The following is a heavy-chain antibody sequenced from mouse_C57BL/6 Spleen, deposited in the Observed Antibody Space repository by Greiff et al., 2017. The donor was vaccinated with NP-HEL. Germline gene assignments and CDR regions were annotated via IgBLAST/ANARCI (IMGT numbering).Heavy chain of an antibody. J-gene: IGHJ4*01. V-gene: IGHV1-53*01. CDR2: INPSNGGT. CDR3: ARTDYGDYAMDY. Sequence: QVQLQQPGTELVKPGASVKLSCKAYGYTFTSYWMHWVKQRPGQGLEWIGNINPSNGGTNYNEKFKSKATLTVDKSSSTAYMQLSSLTSEDSAVYYCARTDYGDYAMDYWGQGTSVTVSS. CDR1: GYTFTSYW. D-gene: IGHD1-1*01.